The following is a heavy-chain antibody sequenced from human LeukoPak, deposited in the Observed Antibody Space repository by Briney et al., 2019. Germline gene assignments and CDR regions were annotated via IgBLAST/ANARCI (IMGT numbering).Heavy chain of an antibody. CDR2: IRSKANSYAT. D-gene: IGHD4-11*01. Sequence: GGSLRLSCAASGFTFSGSAMHWVRQASGKGLEWVGRIRSKANSYATEYAASVKDRFTISRDDSKKTAYLQMNGLKTEDTAVYYCTREPYDYSNYFGLDVWGKGTTVTVSS. J-gene: IGHJ6*04. CDR1: GFTFSGSA. V-gene: IGHV3-73*01. CDR3: TREPYDYSNYFGLDV.